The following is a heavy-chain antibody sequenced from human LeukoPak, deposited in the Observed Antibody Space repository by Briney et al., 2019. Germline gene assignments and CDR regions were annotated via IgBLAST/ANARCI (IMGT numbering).Heavy chain of an antibody. CDR1: GFTFSSYS. V-gene: IGHV3-21*01. J-gene: IGHJ4*02. CDR2: ISSSSSYI. CDR3: ASWEWFLSHY. D-gene: IGHD3-3*01. Sequence: GGSLRLSCAASGFTFSSYSMNWVRQAPGKGLKWVSSISSSSSYIYYADSVKGRFTISRDNAKNSLYLQMNSLRAEDTAVYYCASWEWFLSHYWGQGTLVTVSS.